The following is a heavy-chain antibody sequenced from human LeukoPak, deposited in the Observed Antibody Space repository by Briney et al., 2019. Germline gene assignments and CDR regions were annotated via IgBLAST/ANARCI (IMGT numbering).Heavy chain of an antibody. V-gene: IGHV3-7*01. J-gene: IGHJ3*02. D-gene: IGHD5-18*01. Sequence: QPGGSLRLSCAASGFTFNSYWKSWVRQAPGKRLVCGANIKQDGREKHYVDSVKGRFNISRDNNKNSLYQQMNSVRAEDVAVYDCAGDRVDILRYSYGYDAFDIWGQGTMVTVSS. CDR2: IKQDGREK. CDR3: AGDRVDILRYSYGYDAFDI. CDR1: GFTFNSYW.